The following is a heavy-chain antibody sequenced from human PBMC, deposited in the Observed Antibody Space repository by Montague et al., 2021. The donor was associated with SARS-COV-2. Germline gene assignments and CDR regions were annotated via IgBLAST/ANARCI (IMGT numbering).Heavy chain of an antibody. CDR1: GFTFNSYA. J-gene: IGHJ6*02. D-gene: IGHD2/OR15-2a*01. V-gene: IGHV3-30-3*01. Sequence: SLRLSCAASGFTFNSYAMHWVRQAPGKGLEWVAVISYDGSNKYYADSVKGRFTISRDNSKNTLYLQMNSLRAEDTAVYYCARALLDYYCMDIWGQGTTVTVSS. CDR3: ARALLDYYCMDI. CDR2: ISYDGSNK.